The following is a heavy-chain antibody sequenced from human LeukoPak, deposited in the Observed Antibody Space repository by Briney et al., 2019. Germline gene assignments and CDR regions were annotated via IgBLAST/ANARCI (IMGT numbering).Heavy chain of an antibody. Sequence: ASVKISCKVSGYTFTDYYMHWVQQAPRKGLEWMGLVDPEDGETIYAEKFQGRVTITADTSTDTAYMELSSLRSEDTAVYYCAAYCSSTSCYPRAFDIWGQGTMVTVSS. V-gene: IGHV1-69-2*01. CDR2: VDPEDGET. J-gene: IGHJ3*02. CDR1: GYTFTDYY. D-gene: IGHD2-2*01. CDR3: AAYCSSTSCYPRAFDI.